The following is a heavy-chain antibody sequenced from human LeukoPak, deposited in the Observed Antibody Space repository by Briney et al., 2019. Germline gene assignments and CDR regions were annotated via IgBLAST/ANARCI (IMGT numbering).Heavy chain of an antibody. V-gene: IGHV3-33*06. Sequence: GGSLRLSCTASGFTFSSYGMHWVRQAPATGLEWVAVIWFDGSNKYYADSVKGRLTISRDNSKSTLYLQMNSLRAEDTAVYYCAKAVAATGHYYFGMDVWGQGTTVTVSS. J-gene: IGHJ6*02. D-gene: IGHD6-19*01. CDR2: IWFDGSNK. CDR1: GFTFSSYG. CDR3: AKAVAATGHYYFGMDV.